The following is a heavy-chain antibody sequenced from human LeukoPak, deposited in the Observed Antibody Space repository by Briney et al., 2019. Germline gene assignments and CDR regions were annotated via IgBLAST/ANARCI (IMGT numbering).Heavy chain of an antibody. D-gene: IGHD2-2*01. Sequence: GRSLRLSCAASGFTFSSYAMHWVRQAPGKGLEWVAVIAYNGSNKSYADSVKGRFTISRDNSKTTLYLQMNSLRAEDTAVYYCARGNQLLNFDCWGQGTLVTVSS. CDR3: ARGNQLLNFDC. V-gene: IGHV3-30*01. CDR2: IAYNGSNK. CDR1: GFTFSSYA. J-gene: IGHJ4*02.